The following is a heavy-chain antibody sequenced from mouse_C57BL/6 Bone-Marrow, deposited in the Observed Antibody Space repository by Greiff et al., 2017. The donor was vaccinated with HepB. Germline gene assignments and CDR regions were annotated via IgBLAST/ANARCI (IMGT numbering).Heavy chain of an antibody. Sequence: QVQLQQSGAELARPGASVKMSCKASGYTFTSYTMHWVNQRPGQGLEWIGYINPSSGYTKYNQKFKDKATLTADKSSSTAYMQLSSLTSEDSAVYYAAWGRAYVAYWGQGTMVTVSA. CDR3: AWGRAYVAY. V-gene: IGHV1-4*01. D-gene: IGHD6-5*01. CDR2: INPSSGYT. J-gene: IGHJ3*01. CDR1: GYTFTSYT.